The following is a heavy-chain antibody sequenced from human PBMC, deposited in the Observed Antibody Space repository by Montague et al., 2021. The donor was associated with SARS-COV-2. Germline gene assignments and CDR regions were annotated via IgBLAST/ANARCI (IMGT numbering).Heavy chain of an antibody. CDR1: GGSFSGYY. V-gene: IGHV4-34*01. CDR3: AREDRWNWFDP. CDR2: ISHSGST. D-gene: IGHD5-24*01. Sequence: SETLSLTCAVYGGSFSGYYWSWIRQPPGKGLEWIGEISHSGSTNYNPSLKSRVTISVDTSKNQFSLKLSSVTAADTAVYYCAREDRWNWFDPWGQGTLVIVSS. J-gene: IGHJ5*02.